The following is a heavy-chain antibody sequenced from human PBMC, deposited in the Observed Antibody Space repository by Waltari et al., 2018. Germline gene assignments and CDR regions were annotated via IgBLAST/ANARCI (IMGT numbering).Heavy chain of an antibody. J-gene: IGHJ5*02. D-gene: IGHD3-10*01. CDR2: ITHSGIT. CDR3: AWRGVLLWFGDLYNWFDP. CDR1: GGSFSGYY. V-gene: IGHV4-34*01. Sequence: QVQLQQWGAGLLTPSENLYRTLAVYGGSFSGYYWSWISQPPGKGLAWTGEITHSGITNYNPSLKCRVTISLDTSKNQFSLKLSSVTAADTAVYYCAWRGVLLWFGDLYNWFDPWGQGTLVTVSS.